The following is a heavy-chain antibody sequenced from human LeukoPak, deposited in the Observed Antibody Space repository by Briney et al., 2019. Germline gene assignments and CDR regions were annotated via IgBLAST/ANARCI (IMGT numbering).Heavy chain of an antibody. J-gene: IGHJ4*02. V-gene: IGHV4-59*01. CDR2: LFYKRGA. CDR1: GGSISGYY. CDR3: ARWTDCGGDCHILEY. Sequence: NPSETLSLTCSVSGGSISGYYWSWRRQAPGKGGEGFGNLFYKRGAWYKSSLKSRVTTSVDTSKNELSLTLTSVTAADTAVYYCARWTDCGGDCHILEYWGQGILVTVSS. D-gene: IGHD2-21*02.